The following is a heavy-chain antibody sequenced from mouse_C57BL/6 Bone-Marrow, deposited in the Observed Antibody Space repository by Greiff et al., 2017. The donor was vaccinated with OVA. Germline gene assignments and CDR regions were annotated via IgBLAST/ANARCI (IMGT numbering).Heavy chain of an antibody. CDR3: ARVSPPYYFDY. J-gene: IGHJ2*01. Sequence: VQLQQPGAELVMPGASVKLSCKASSYTFTSYWMHWVKQRPGQGLEWIGEIDPSDSYTNYNQKFKGKSTLTVDKSSSTAYMQLSSLTSEDSAVYYCARVSPPYYFDYWGQGTTLTVSS. V-gene: IGHV1-69*01. CDR1: SYTFTSYW. D-gene: IGHD6-2*01. CDR2: IDPSDSYT.